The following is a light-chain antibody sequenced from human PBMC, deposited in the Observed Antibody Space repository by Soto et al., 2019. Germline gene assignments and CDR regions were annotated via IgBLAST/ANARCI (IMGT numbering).Light chain of an antibody. CDR3: QQYGGSPRYT. CDR2: GAS. J-gene: IGKJ2*01. V-gene: IGKV3-20*01. Sequence: EIGLTQSPGTLSLSPGERATLSCRASQSVSSSYLAWYQQKPGQAPRLVIYGASSRATGIPDTFSGSGSGTDFTLTISRLEPEDFAVYYCQQYGGSPRYTFGQGTKLEIK. CDR1: QSVSSSY.